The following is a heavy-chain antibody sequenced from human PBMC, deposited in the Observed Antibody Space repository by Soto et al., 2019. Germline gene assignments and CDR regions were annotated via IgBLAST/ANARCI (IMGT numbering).Heavy chain of an antibody. D-gene: IGHD5-18*01. CDR1: GFTFSSYA. CDR2: ISGSGGST. Sequence: GGSLRLSCAASGFTFSSYAMSWVRQAPGKGLEWVSAISGSGGSTYYADSVKGRFTISRDNSKNTLYLQMNSLRAEDTAVYYCAKDGGKGELWLQDYWGQGTLVTVSS. J-gene: IGHJ4*02. CDR3: AKDGGKGELWLQDY. V-gene: IGHV3-23*01.